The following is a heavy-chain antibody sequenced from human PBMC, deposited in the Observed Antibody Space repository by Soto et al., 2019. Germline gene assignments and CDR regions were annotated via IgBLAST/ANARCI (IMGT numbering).Heavy chain of an antibody. V-gene: IGHV4-59*01. CDR1: GGSISSYY. Sequence: QVQLQESGPGLVKPSETLSLTCTVSGGSISSYYWSWIRQPPGKGLEWIGYIYYSGSTNYNPSLKPXXTXSXXTSKNQFSRKLSSVTAADPAVYYCARAHDGDTVDYWGQGTLVTVSS. CDR3: ARAHDGDTVDY. D-gene: IGHD5-18*01. CDR2: IYYSGST. J-gene: IGHJ4*02.